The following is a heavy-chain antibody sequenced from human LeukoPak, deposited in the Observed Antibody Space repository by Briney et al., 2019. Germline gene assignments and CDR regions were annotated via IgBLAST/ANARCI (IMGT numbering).Heavy chain of an antibody. CDR2: INHSGST. D-gene: IGHD6-19*01. CDR1: GGTFSGYY. Sequence: SETLSLTCAVYGGTFSGYYWSWIRQPPGKGLEWIGEINHSGSTNYNPSLKSRVTISVDTFKNQFSLKLSSVTAADTAVYYCARGRSSLAVAGTLVYWGQGTLVTVSS. J-gene: IGHJ4*02. V-gene: IGHV4-34*01. CDR3: ARGRSSLAVAGTLVY.